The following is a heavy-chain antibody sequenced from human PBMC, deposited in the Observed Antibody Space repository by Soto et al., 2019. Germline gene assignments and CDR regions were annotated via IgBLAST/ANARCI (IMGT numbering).Heavy chain of an antibody. CDR3: ASGSLYGSGSYPVDY. Sequence: QVQLVQSGAEVKKPGSSVNVSCKASGGTFSNHLISWGRQPPGQGLEGMGTIIPLFGIPNYAQKLQGRVTISADKSTSTAYMELSSLRSDDTAVYYCASGSLYGSGSYPVDYWGQGTLVTVSS. CDR2: IIPLFGIP. D-gene: IGHD3-10*01. J-gene: IGHJ4*01. CDR1: GGTFSNHL. V-gene: IGHV1-69*02.